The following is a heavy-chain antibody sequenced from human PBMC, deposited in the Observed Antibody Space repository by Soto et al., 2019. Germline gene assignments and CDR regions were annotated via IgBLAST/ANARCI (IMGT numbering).Heavy chain of an antibody. J-gene: IGHJ4*02. CDR3: TIGGGYSGYDPFDY. D-gene: IGHD5-12*01. Sequence: EVQLVESGGDLVQPGGSLRLSCAASGFSFSIFWMHWVRQAPGKGLVWVSSINGGGSSADYADSVKGRFTFSRDNAKNTVYLQMNSLRAEDTAVYYCTIGGGYSGYDPFDYWCQGTLVTVSS. CDR2: INGGGSSA. CDR1: GFSFSIFW. V-gene: IGHV3-74*01.